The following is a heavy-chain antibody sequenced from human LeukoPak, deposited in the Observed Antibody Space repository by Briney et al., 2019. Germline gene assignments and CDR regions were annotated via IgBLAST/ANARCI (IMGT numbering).Heavy chain of an antibody. J-gene: IGHJ4*02. Sequence: SETLSLTCTVTSGFVSSYYWSWIRQPPGKGLELIGYSCYSGSTYYNPSLKSRVAISVDASKHQFSLRSTSVTAADTAMYYCARQITVFGVLTPREFDYWGQGSLVTVSS. CDR2: SCYSGST. D-gene: IGHD3-3*01. V-gene: IGHV4-59*08. CDR1: SGFVSSYY. CDR3: ARQITVFGVLTPREFDY.